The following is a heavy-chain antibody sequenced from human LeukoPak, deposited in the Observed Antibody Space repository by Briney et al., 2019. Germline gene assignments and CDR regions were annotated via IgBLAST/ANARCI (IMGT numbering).Heavy chain of an antibody. D-gene: IGHD3-10*01. CDR2: IYHSGST. CDR3: ARVREIHGSGTPNWFDP. CDR1: GYSISSGYY. J-gene: IGHJ5*02. Sequence: SEALSLTCTVSGYSISSGYYWGWIRQPPGKGLEWIGSIYHSGSTYYNPSLKSRVTISVDTSKNQFSLKLSSVTATDTAVYYCARVREIHGSGTPNWFDPWGQGTLVTVSS. V-gene: IGHV4-38-2*02.